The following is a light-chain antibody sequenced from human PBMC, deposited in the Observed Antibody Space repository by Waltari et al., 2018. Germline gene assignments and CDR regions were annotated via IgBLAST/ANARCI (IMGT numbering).Light chain of an antibody. V-gene: IGKV3-20*01. CDR3: QQYGMSPLT. Sequence: EIVLTQSPGTLSVSPGEGATLSCRASQSVVSNYMAWYQQKPGQPPRLLIYAASTRAVDVPDRFRGGGSGTDFTLTISRLEPEDLALYLCQQYGMSPLTFGQGAKVELK. CDR2: AAS. CDR1: QSVVSNY. J-gene: IGKJ1*01.